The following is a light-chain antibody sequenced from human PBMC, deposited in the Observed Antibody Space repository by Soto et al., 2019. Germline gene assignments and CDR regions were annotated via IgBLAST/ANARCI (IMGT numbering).Light chain of an antibody. J-gene: IGKJ5*01. CDR3: QQYNNWPPT. Sequence: EIVMTQSPATLSVSPGERATLSCRASQSVSSNLAWYQQKPGQAPRLLIYGASTRATGISAKFSGSRSGTEFTLTISSLQYEDFAVYYCQQYNNWPPTFGQGTQLEIK. V-gene: IGKV3-15*01. CDR2: GAS. CDR1: QSVSSN.